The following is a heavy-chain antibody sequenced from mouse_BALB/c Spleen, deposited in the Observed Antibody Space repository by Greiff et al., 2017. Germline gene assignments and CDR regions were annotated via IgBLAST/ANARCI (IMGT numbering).Heavy chain of an antibody. J-gene: IGHJ4*01. Sequence: QVHVKQSGPGLVQPSQSLSITCTVSGFSLTSYGVHWVRQSPGKGLEWLGVIWSGGSTDYNAAFISRLSISKDNSKSQVFFKMNSLQANDTAIYYCASHWDYAMDYWGQGTSVTVSS. CDR1: GFSLTSYG. D-gene: IGHD4-1*01. CDR2: IWSGGST. CDR3: ASHWDYAMDY. V-gene: IGHV2-2*02.